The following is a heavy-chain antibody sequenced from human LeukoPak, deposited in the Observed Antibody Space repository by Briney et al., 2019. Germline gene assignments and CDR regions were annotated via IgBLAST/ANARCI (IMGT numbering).Heavy chain of an antibody. J-gene: IGHJ4*02. CDR3: ATDRGWRTSGYYLYYFEY. Sequence: GGLRLSCAASGFTFSSYSMNWVRQAPGKGLEWVSFITRSSDHTYYADSVKGRFTISRDNTMNSLYLQMSSLRAEDTAVYYCATDRGWRTSGYYLYYFEYWGQGTLVTYSS. V-gene: IGHV3-21*01. D-gene: IGHD3-3*01. CDR2: ITRSSDHT. CDR1: GFTFSSYS.